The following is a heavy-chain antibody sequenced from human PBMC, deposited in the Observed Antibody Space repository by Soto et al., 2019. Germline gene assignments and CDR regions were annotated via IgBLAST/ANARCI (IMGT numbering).Heavy chain of an antibody. Sequence: EVQLVASGGGLVQPGGSLSLSCTASGFMFGSYWMTWVRHVPGKGLQWVANIKRDGSEKYYVDFVKGRFTISSDNADNSVFLDMNNLRVDDTATYYCARVRATDYAIDYWGQGALVTVAS. CDR3: ARVRATDYAIDY. CDR1: GFMFGSYW. V-gene: IGHV3-7*03. CDR2: IKRDGSEK. J-gene: IGHJ4*02. D-gene: IGHD4-17*01.